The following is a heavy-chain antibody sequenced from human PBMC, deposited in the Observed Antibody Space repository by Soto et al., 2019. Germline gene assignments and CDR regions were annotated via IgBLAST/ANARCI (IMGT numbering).Heavy chain of an antibody. D-gene: IGHD4-17*01. Sequence: QVQLQESGPGLVKPSQTLSLTCTVTGDSISSGGFLWSWLRQHPEKGLEWIGYIYKSGSAFYNPSLRSRAVISVDTSQNQFSLRLNSVTAADAAVYYCARGRRLRASFSWFDPWGQGILVTVSS. V-gene: IGHV4-31*03. CDR1: GDSISSGGFL. CDR3: ARGRRLRASFSWFDP. CDR2: IYKSGSA. J-gene: IGHJ5*02.